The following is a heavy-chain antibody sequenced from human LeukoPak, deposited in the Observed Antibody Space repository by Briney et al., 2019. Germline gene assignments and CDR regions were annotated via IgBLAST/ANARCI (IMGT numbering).Heavy chain of an antibody. CDR3: ARKIAAADL. Sequence: ASVKVSCKASGYTFTNYAINWVRQAPGQGLEWMGWINTNTGNPTYAQGFTGHFVFSLDTSVSTAYLQISSLKAEDTAVYYCARKIAAADLWGQGTLVTASS. CDR2: INTNTGNP. CDR1: GYTFTNYA. D-gene: IGHD6-13*01. J-gene: IGHJ4*02. V-gene: IGHV7-4-1*02.